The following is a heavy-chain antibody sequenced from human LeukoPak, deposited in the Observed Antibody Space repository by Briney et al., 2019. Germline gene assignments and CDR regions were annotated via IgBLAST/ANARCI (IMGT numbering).Heavy chain of an antibody. CDR2: IYHSGST. CDR3: HVVPAGRASDY. V-gene: IGHV4-39*01. J-gene: IGHJ4*02. CDR1: GGSISSSSNY. D-gene: IGHD2-2*01. Sequence: PSETLSLTCTVSGGSISSSSNYWGWIRQPPGKGLEWIGSIYHSGSTYYNPSLKSRVTISVDTSRNQFSLELSSVAAADTAVYYCHVVPAGRASDYWGRGTLVTVSS.